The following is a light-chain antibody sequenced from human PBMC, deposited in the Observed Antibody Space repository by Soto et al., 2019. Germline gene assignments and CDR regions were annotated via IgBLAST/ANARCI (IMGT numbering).Light chain of an antibody. CDR1: QTVLSN. Sequence: EIGMTQSPATLSVSPGERATLSCRASQTVLSNLAWYQQKPGQAPRLPIYDASNRATDIPARFSGTGSGTDFTLTISSLEPEDFAVYYCQQRSNWPWTFGQGTKVDIK. CDR3: QQRSNWPWT. CDR2: DAS. V-gene: IGKV3-11*01. J-gene: IGKJ1*01.